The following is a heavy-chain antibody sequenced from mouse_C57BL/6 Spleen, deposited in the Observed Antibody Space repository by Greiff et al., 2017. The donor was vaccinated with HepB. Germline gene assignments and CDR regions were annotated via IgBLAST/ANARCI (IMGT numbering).Heavy chain of an antibody. CDR3: AILSTVVAKNWYFDV. V-gene: IGHV1-81*01. Sequence: QVQLKQSGAELARPGASVKLSCKASGYTFTSYGISWVKQRTGQGLEWIGEIYPRSGNTYYNEKFKGKATLTADKAYSAAYMELRSLTSEAAAVYFCAILSTVVAKNWYFDVWGTGTTVTGSS. CDR2: IYPRSGNT. CDR1: GYTFTSYG. D-gene: IGHD1-1*01. J-gene: IGHJ1*03.